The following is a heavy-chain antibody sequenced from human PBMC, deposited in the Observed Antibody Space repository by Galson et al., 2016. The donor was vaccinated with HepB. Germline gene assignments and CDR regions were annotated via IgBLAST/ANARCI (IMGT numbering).Heavy chain of an antibody. CDR1: GGTFSSYA. V-gene: IGHV1-69*06. Sequence: SVKVSCKASGGTFSSYAISWVRQAPGQGLEWMGGIIPIYGTANYAQKFQGRVTITADKSTTTAYMELSSLRSDDTAVYYCARSTYYDFWRAVGYFDLWGRGTLVTGSS. CDR2: IIPIYGTA. D-gene: IGHD3-3*01. J-gene: IGHJ2*01. CDR3: ARSTYYDFWRAVGYFDL.